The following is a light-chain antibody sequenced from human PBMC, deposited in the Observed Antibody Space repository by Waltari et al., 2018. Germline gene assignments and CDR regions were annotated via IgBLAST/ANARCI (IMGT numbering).Light chain of an antibody. Sequence: DIQMTQSPSSLSVSLGDRVTIICRASEDINDYLNWYQQKPGKAPKLLIHQASTLQRGVPSRFSGTGAGTDFTFTINNLQSEDVATYYCQHGYFSPLSFGGGTRVEIK. CDR2: QAS. V-gene: IGKV1-39*01. CDR1: EDINDY. CDR3: QHGYFSPLS. J-gene: IGKJ4*01.